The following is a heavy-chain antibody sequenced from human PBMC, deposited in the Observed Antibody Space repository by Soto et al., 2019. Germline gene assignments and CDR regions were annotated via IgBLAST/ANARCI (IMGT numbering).Heavy chain of an antibody. CDR2: IIPIFGTA. J-gene: IGHJ4*02. Sequence: QVQLVQSGAEVKKPGSSVKVSCKASGGTFSSYAISWVRQAPGQGLEWMGGIIPIFGTANYAQKFQGRVTIAADESTSTAYMELSSLISEDTAVYYCASKIDARPEYYFDYWGQGTMVTVSS. D-gene: IGHD3-22*01. CDR3: ASKIDARPEYYFDY. CDR1: GGTFSSYA. V-gene: IGHV1-69*01.